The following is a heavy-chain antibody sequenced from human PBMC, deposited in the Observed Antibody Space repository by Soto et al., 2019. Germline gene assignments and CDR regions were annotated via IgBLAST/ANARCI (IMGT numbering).Heavy chain of an antibody. J-gene: IGHJ6*02. V-gene: IGHV3-23*01. D-gene: IGHD3-3*01. CDR3: AKTYDFWSGYPDYYYYGMDV. Sequence: GGSLRLSCAASGFTFNNYAMSWVRQAPGKGLEWVSAISSSGGSTYYADSVRGRFTISRDNSKNTLYLQMNSLRAEDTAVYYCAKTYDFWSGYPDYYYYGMDVWGQGTTVTVSS. CDR2: ISSSGGST. CDR1: GFTFNNYA.